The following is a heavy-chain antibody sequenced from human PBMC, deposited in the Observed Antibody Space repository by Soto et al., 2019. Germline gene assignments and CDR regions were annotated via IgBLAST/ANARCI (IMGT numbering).Heavy chain of an antibody. CDR3: ARGPAAPGKYYYYYGMDV. CDR2: IIPIFGTA. J-gene: IGHJ6*02. V-gene: IGHV1-69*13. Sequence: SVKVSCKASGGTFSSYAISWVRQAPGQGLGWMGGIIPIFGTANYAQKFQGRVTITADESTSTAYMELSSLRSEDTAVYYCARGPAAPGKYYYYYGMDVWGQGTTVTVSS. D-gene: IGHD2-2*01. CDR1: GGTFSSYA.